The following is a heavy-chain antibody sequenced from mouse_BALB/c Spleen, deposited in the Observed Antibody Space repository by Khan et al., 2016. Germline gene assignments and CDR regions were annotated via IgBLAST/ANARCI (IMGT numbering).Heavy chain of an antibody. CDR1: GYTFTNYG. CDR2: MNTYTGEP. CDR3: ARGYDCDGDWYFDG. Sequence: QFQLVQSGPELKKPGETVKISCKASGYTFTNYGMNWVKQAPGKGLKWMGWMNTYTGEPTYADDFKGRFAFSLKTSARTAYLQINNLKDEETATYFCARGYDCDGDWYFDGWGAGTTVTVSS. J-gene: IGHJ1*01. D-gene: IGHD2-4*01. V-gene: IGHV9-3-1*01.